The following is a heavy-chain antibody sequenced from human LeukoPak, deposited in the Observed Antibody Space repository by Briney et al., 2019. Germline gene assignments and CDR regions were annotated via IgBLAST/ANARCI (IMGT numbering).Heavy chain of an antibody. J-gene: IGHJ4*02. V-gene: IGHV4-59*01. CDR3: AREMGRDGYNLREGGYDY. CDR1: GGSISSCY. D-gene: IGHD5-24*01. CDR2: IYYSGTT. Sequence: SETLSLTCTVSGGSISSCYWSWIRQPPWKGLEWIGYIYYSGTTNYNPSLKSRVTISVDTSKNQFSLKLSSVTAADTAVYYCAREMGRDGYNLREGGYDYWGQGTLVTVSS.